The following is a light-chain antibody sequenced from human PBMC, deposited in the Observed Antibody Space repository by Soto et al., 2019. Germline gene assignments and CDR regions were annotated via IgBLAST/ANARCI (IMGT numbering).Light chain of an antibody. J-gene: IGKJ3*01. Sequence: TVGPPSPYSLAVPMRARATINNKSSPSLLYSSNNKNYLTWYQHKPGQPPKLLIYWASTRESGVPDRFSGSGSGTDFTLTISSLEAEDAAVYYCRQRNNWPPTFGNGTKVDV. CDR2: WAS. V-gene: IGKV4-1*01. CDR3: RQRNNWPPT. CDR1: PSLLYSSNNKNY.